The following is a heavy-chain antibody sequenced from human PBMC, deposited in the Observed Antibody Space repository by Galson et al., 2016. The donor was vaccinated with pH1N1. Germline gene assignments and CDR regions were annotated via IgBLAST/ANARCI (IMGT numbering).Heavy chain of an antibody. Sequence: SLRLSCAASGFTFIGYAMSWVRQAPGKGLEWVSVIRGSGGNTYYGDSVKGRFTISRDNSKNTLYLQMNSLRAEDTAVYYCTKGGSIAAPDEAFDIWGQGKMVTVSS. D-gene: IGHD6-6*01. V-gene: IGHV3-23*01. J-gene: IGHJ3*02. CDR1: GFTFIGYA. CDR2: IRGSGGNT. CDR3: TKGGSIAAPDEAFDI.